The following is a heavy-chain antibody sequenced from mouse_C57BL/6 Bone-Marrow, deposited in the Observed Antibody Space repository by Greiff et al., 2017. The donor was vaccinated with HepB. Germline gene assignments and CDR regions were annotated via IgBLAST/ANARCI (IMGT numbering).Heavy chain of an antibody. CDR2: ISSGSSTI. Sequence: EVMLVESGGGLVKPGGSLKLSCAASGFTFSDYGMHWVRQSPEKGLEWVAYISSGSSTIYYADTVQGRFTISRDNAKNTLFLQMTSLRSEDTAMYYCARGYYFDYWGQGTTLTVSS. CDR1: GFTFSDYG. V-gene: IGHV5-17*01. CDR3: ARGYYFDY. J-gene: IGHJ2*01.